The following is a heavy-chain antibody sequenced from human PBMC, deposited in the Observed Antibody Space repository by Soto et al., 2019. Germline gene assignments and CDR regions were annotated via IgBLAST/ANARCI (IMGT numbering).Heavy chain of an antibody. CDR2: IIPIFGTA. Sequence: QVQLVQSGAEVKKPGSSMKVSCKASGGTFSSYAISWVRQAPGQGLEWMGGIIPIFGTADYAQKFHGRVTITEDEYTSTAYMELSSLRYEDTAVYYCARGITGTVTYYYGLDVWGQGTTVTVSS. D-gene: IGHD1-20*01. J-gene: IGHJ6*02. CDR3: ARGITGTVTYYYGLDV. CDR1: GGTFSSYA. V-gene: IGHV1-69*12.